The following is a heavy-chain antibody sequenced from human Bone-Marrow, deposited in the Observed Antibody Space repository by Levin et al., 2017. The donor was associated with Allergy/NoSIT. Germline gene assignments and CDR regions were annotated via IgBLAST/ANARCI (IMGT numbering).Heavy chain of an antibody. CDR3: ARTRYYSGSSGYQSFDS. D-gene: IGHD3-22*01. Sequence: TGGSLRLSCEGSGFRFSNYALHWVRQAPGKGLEWVAIISSDGTQEDYLDSVKGRFTISRDNSKDTVYLQINSLRAADTAVYYCARTRYYSGSSGYQSFDSWGQGIMVTVSS. CDR1: GFRFSNYA. CDR2: ISSDGTQE. J-gene: IGHJ4*02. V-gene: IGHV3-30*03.